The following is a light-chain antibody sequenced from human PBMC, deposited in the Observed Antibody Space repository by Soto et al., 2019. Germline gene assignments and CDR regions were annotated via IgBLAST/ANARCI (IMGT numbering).Light chain of an antibody. CDR2: GAS. V-gene: IGKV3-20*01. CDR3: HQYTGSPPRT. J-gene: IGKJ1*01. Sequence: EIVLTQSPGTLSLSPGERASLSCRASQSVSSSYLAWYQQKPGQAPRLLIYGASSRATDIPDRFSGSGSGTDFTLTISRLEPEDFAVYYCHQYTGSPPRTFGQGTKVEIK. CDR1: QSVSSSY.